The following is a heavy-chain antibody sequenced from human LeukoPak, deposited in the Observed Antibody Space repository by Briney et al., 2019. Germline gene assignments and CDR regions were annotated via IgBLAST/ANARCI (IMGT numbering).Heavy chain of an antibody. Sequence: GGSPRLSCAASGFTFSSYAMHWVRQAPGKGLEWVAVISYDGSNKYYADSVKGRFTISRDNSKNTLYLQVNSLRAEDTAVYYCAREGVAAAGTGDEFDYWGQETLVTASS. CDR3: AREGVAAAGTGDEFDY. CDR1: GFTFSSYA. J-gene: IGHJ4*02. D-gene: IGHD6-13*01. CDR2: ISYDGSNK. V-gene: IGHV3-30-3*01.